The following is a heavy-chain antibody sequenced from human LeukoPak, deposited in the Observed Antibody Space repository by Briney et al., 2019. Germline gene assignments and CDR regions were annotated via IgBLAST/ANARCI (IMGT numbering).Heavy chain of an antibody. V-gene: IGHV5-51*01. CDR2: IYPGDSDT. Sequence: GESLKIACKGSGYSFTSYWIGWVRQMPGKGLEWMGIIYPGDSDTRYSPSFQGQVTISADKSISTAYLQWSSLKASDTAMYYCARKGAYYGSGSYRVSFWFDPWGQGTLVTVSS. CDR3: ARKGAYYGSGSYRVSFWFDP. D-gene: IGHD3-10*01. J-gene: IGHJ5*02. CDR1: GYSFTSYW.